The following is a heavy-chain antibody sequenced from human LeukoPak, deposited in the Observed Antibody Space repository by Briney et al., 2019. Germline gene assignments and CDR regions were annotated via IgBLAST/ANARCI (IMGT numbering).Heavy chain of an antibody. CDR3: VRPPGRQILYYQGFGV. J-gene: IGHJ6*01. D-gene: IGHD1-26*01. CDR2: IYPGDSGI. Sequence: GESLKISCKGSGYSFTSYWIGWVRQMPGKGLEWMGIIYPGDSGIRHSPSFQGQVTISADKSISTAYLQWRSLKASDSAMYYCVRPPGRQILYYQGFGVLGQGTTGT. V-gene: IGHV5-51*01. CDR1: GYSFTSYW.